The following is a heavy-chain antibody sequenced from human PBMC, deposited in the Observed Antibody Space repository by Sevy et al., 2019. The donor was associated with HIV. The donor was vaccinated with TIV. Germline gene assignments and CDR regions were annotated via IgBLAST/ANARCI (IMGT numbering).Heavy chain of an antibody. CDR1: GFTFSSYS. D-gene: IGHD1-1*01. J-gene: IGHJ3*01. CDR3: ARATGTEALDAFDF. V-gene: IGHV3-21*01. CDR2: ISDSSNYI. Sequence: GGSLRLSCAASGFTFSSYSMNWVRQAPGKGLEWVSSISDSSNYIYYADSVKGRFTISRDNAKNSLYLQMNSLRAEDTAVYYCARATGTEALDAFDFWGQGTRVTVSS.